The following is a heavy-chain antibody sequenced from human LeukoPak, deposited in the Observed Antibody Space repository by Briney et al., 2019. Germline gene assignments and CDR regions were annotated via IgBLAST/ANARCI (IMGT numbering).Heavy chain of an antibody. D-gene: IGHD3-10*01. CDR1: GFTFSSYG. J-gene: IGHJ3*02. CDR2: ILYDGSNK. CDR3: AKGLVWAIDGAFDI. Sequence: GGSQRLSCAASGFTFSSYGMHWVRQAPGKGLEWVAAILYDGSNKYYADSVKGRFTISRDNSKNTLYLQMNSLRAEDTAVYYCAKGLVWAIDGAFDIWGQGTMVTVSS. V-gene: IGHV3-30*18.